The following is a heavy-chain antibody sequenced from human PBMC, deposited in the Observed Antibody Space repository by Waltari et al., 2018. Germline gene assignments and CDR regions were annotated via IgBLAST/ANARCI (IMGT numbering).Heavy chain of an antibody. J-gene: IGHJ4*02. CDR1: GFTVGNNY. CDR3: ARPSSGSHNY. CDR2: IYSGGDA. V-gene: IGHV3-66*01. Sequence: DVQLVESGGGLVQPGGSLRLSCAASGFTVGNNYMSWVRQPPGKGLEWVSLIYSGGDAFYADSVKGRFTISRDNSKNTLYLQMNSLRAEDTAVYYCARPSSGSHNYWGRGTPVTVSS. D-gene: IGHD1-26*01.